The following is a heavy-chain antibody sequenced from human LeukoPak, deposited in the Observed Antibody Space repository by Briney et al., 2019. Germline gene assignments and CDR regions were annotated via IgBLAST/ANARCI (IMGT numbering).Heavy chain of an antibody. V-gene: IGHV3-30-3*01. J-gene: IGHJ6*02. Sequence: PGRSLRLSCAPSRFTFSSYAMHWVRQAPGKGLEWVAVISYDGSNTYYADSVKGRFTISRDNSKNTLNLQMNSLRAEDTAVYYCARSPAAGQYYGVDVWGQGTTVTVSS. CDR1: RFTFSSYA. CDR3: ARSPAAGQYYGVDV. CDR2: ISYDGSNT. D-gene: IGHD6-13*01.